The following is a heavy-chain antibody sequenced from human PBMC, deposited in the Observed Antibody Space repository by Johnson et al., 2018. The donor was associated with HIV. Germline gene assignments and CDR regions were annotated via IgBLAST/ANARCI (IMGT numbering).Heavy chain of an antibody. CDR1: GFTFSRYG. Sequence: QVQLVESGGGVVQVGRSLRLSCEASGFTFSRYGMHWVRQAPGTGLEWVAFIRNDGSNKYYAEFVKGRFTISRDNSKNTLYLQMNSLRAGDTAVYYCARHKGQQYDTFDIWGQGTMVTVSS. J-gene: IGHJ3*02. CDR2: IRNDGSNK. D-gene: IGHD6-13*01. CDR3: ARHKGQQYDTFDI. V-gene: IGHV3-30*02.